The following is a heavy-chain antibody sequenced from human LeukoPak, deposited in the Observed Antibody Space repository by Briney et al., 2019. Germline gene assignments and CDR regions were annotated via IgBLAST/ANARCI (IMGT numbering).Heavy chain of an antibody. CDR1: GFTFDDYA. D-gene: IGHD3-9*01. V-gene: IGHV3-9*01. CDR2: ISWNSGSI. J-gene: IGHJ4*02. Sequence: GGSLRLSCAASGFTFDDYAMHWVRHAPGKGLEWVSGISWNSGSIGYADSVKGRFTISRDNAKNSLYLQMNSLRVGDTALYYCAKGILYDILTGPFDYWGQGTLVTVSS. CDR3: AKGILYDILTGPFDY.